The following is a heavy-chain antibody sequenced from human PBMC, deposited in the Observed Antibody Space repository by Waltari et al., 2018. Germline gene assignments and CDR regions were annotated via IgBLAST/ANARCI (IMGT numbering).Heavy chain of an antibody. Sequence: EVQLVESGGGLVQPGGSLRLSCAAYGFTVSSNYLRWVRQAPGKGLAWVSVICGGGSTYYADSVKGRFTIARDNSKNTLDLQMNSLRAEDTDVYDCASSYYYDSRGYPIFDYWGQGTLVTVSS. J-gene: IGHJ4*02. CDR3: ASSYYYDSRGYPIFDY. V-gene: IGHV3-66*02. CDR2: ICGGGST. D-gene: IGHD3-22*01. CDR1: GFTVSSNY.